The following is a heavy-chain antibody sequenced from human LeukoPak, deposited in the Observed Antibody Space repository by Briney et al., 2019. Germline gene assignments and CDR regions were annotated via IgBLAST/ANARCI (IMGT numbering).Heavy chain of an antibody. CDR1: GLTFRNPL. J-gene: IGHJ4*02. V-gene: IGHV3-15*01. CDR2: IKDKNSGGTV. CDR3: NTVTCVGGGR. D-gene: IGHD2-15*01. Sequence: GESLRLSCEVSGLTFRNPLLSWVRQAPGKGLEGVGRIKDKNSGGTVDYGALVQGRFTISRDDSKSTLYLQMNSLRTEDTAGYYCNTVTCVGGGRGGQGNLVNVSS.